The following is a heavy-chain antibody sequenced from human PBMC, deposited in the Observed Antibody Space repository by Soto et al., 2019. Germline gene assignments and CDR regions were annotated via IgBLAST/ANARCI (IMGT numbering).Heavy chain of an antibody. CDR2: ISSSSYT. CDR1: GFTFSDYY. V-gene: IGHV3-11*06. D-gene: IGHD3-3*01. J-gene: IGHJ3*02. CDR3: ARDGFLEWLLSWRAFDI. Sequence: GGSLRLSCAASGFTFSDYYMSWIRQAPGKGLEWVSYISSSSYTNYADSVKGRFTISRDNAKNSLYLQMNSLRAEDTAVYYCARDGFLEWLLSWRAFDIWGQGTMVTVSS.